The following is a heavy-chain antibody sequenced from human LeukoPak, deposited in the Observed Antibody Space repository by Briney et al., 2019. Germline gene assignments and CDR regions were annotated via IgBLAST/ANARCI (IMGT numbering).Heavy chain of an antibody. V-gene: IGHV4-59*08. D-gene: IGHD4-17*01. J-gene: IGHJ4*02. CDR1: GASISSYY. Sequence: PSETLSLSCTVSGASISSYYWSWIRQPPGKGLEWIGYIYYSGSTNYNPSLKSRVTMSADKSKNQFSLKLRSVTAADTAVYYCARLHHGDSLLSDYWAREPWSPSPQ. CDR3: ARLHHGDSLLSDY. CDR2: IYYSGST.